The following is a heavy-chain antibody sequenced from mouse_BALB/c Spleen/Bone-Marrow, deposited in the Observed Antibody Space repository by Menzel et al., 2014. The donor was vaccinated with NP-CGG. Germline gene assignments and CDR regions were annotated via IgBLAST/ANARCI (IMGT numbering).Heavy chain of an antibody. J-gene: IGHJ3*01. D-gene: IGHD4-1*01. Sequence: VMLVESGAELVRPGTSVKVSCKASGYAFTNYLIEWVKQRPGQGLEWIGVINPGSGGTNYNEKFKGKATLTADKSSSTAYMQFSSLTSDDSAVYFCARELGVFAYWGQGTLVTVSA. V-gene: IGHV1-54*01. CDR1: GYAFTNYL. CDR3: ARELGVFAY. CDR2: INPGSGGT.